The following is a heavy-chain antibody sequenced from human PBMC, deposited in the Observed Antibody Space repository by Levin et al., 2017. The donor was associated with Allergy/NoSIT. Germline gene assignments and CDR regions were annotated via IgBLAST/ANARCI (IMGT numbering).Heavy chain of an antibody. J-gene: IGHJ3*02. CDR3: VRDTVTTHAFDI. D-gene: IGHD4-17*01. V-gene: IGHV3-11*05. Sequence: LSLTCAASGFTFSDYYMSWIRQAPGKGLEWVSYISSSSSYTNYADSVKGRFTISRDNAKNSLYLQMNSLRAEDTAVYYCVRDTVTTHAFDIWGQGTMVTVSS. CDR1: GFTFSDYY. CDR2: ISSSSSYT.